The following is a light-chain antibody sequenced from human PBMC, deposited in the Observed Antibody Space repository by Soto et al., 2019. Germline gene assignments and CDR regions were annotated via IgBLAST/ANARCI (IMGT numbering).Light chain of an antibody. V-gene: IGKV1-5*01. Sequence: DIQLTQSPSSVSASVGDRVTITCRASQDINSWLAWYQQKPGKAPKLLVYDASSLESGVPSRFRGSGSGTEFTLIISSLQPDDFATYYCQHYNSYSEAFGQGTKVDIK. CDR2: DAS. CDR3: QHYNSYSEA. J-gene: IGKJ1*01. CDR1: QDINSW.